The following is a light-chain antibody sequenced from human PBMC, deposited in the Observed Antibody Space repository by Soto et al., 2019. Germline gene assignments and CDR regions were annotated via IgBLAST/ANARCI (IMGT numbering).Light chain of an antibody. CDR3: SSYTASGGATYV. CDR2: DVG. CDR1: SSDVGGYNF. J-gene: IGLJ1*01. V-gene: IGLV2-14*03. Sequence: QSVLTQPASVSGSPGQSITISCTGTSSDVGGYNFVSWYQHHPGKAPKLMIYDVGNRPSGVSNRFSGSKSGNTASLTISGLQPEDESDYYCSSYTASGGATYVFGTGTKLTVL.